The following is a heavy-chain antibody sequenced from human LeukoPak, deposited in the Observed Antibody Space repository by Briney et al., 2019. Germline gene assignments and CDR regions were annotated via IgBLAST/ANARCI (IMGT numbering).Heavy chain of an antibody. Sequence: ETLSLTCTVSGASISNYYWSWIRQPPGKGLEYIGFVYPSGSTNYNPSLKSRVTISVDTSRNQFSLELSSVTAADAAVDYCARTFTGSQYYSIDVWGKGTTVTVSS. CDR3: ARTFTGSQYYSIDV. J-gene: IGHJ6*03. CDR1: GASISNYY. D-gene: IGHD1-1*01. V-gene: IGHV4-4*08. CDR2: VYPSGST.